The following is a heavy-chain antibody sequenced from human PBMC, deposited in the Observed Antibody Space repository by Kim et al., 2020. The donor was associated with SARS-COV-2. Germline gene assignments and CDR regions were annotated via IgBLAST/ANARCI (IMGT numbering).Heavy chain of an antibody. CDR1: GGSISSSSYY. J-gene: IGHJ4*02. CDR3: ARKWELLQIDY. V-gene: IGHV4-39*01. CDR2: IYYSGST. Sequence: SETLSLTCTVSGGSISSSSYYWGWIRQPPGKGLEWIGSIYYSGSTYYNPSLKSRVTISVDTSKNQFSLKLSSVTAADTAVYYCARKWELLQIDYWGQGTLVTVSS. D-gene: IGHD1-26*01.